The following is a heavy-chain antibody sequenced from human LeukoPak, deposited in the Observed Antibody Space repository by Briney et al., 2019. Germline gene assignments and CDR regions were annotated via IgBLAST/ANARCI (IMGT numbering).Heavy chain of an antibody. J-gene: IGHJ4*02. CDR1: APIFSSYS. CDR3: VRDHLRSSGYNSVLDF. Sequence: ARSLTLSCAASAPIFSSYSTNWVRQPPGKVLEWVSYISRISSTIYYADSVKGRLTISSNNAENSLYLQMNSLISERPSVYYCVRDHLRSSGYNSVLDFWGQGTLATVSS. D-gene: IGHD5-12*01. V-gene: IGHV3-48*01. CDR2: ISRISSTI.